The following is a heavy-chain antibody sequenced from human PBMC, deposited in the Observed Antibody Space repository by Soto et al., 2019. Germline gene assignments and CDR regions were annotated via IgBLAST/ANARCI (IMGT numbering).Heavy chain of an antibody. CDR1: GGSTSSGDYY. V-gene: IGHV4-30-4*01. D-gene: IGHD3-3*01. J-gene: IGHJ6*02. Sequence: PSETLSLTCTVSGGSTSSGDYYWSWIRQPPGKGLEWIGYIYYSGSTYYNPSLKSRVTISVDTSKNQFSLKLSSVTAADTAVYYCARGSGAYDFWSGYRYYYGMDVWGQGTTVTVSS. CDR2: IYYSGST. CDR3: ARGSGAYDFWSGYRYYYGMDV.